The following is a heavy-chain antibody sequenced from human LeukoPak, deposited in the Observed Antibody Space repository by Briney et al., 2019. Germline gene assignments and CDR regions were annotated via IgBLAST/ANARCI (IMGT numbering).Heavy chain of an antibody. CDR2: ISYDGSNK. D-gene: IGHD3-16*01. J-gene: IGHJ3*02. CDR3: AKLRPMRENRDSFDI. Sequence: QSGGSLSLSCAASGFTFSSHDMHWLRQAPGKGRVWVAVISYDGSNKYYADSVKGRFTLSRDNYKNTLYLKMNSQRAEDRAVYYCAKLRPMRENRDSFDIWGQGTMVTVSS. V-gene: IGHV3-30*18. CDR1: GFTFSSHD.